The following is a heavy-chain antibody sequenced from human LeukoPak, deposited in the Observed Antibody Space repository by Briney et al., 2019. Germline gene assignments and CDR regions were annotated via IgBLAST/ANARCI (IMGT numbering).Heavy chain of an antibody. CDR3: ARHHALQLSSDPDY. CDR2: IYYSGST. D-gene: IGHD5-18*01. J-gene: IGHJ4*02. V-gene: IGHV4-39*01. Sequence: PSETLSLTCTVSGGSISSSSYYWGWIRQPPGKGLEWIGSIYYSGSTYYNPSLKSRVTISVDTSKNQFSLKLSSVTAADTAVYYCARHHALQLSSDPDYWGQGTLVTVSS. CDR1: GGSISSSSYY.